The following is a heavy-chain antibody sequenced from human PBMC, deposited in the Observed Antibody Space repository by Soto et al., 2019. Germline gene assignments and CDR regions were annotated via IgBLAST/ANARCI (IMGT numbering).Heavy chain of an antibody. CDR3: ARDRIQLRLGKYSFNAMDV. CDR1: GGTFSDFA. V-gene: IGHV1-69*06. CDR2: IVPRFGSP. D-gene: IGHD3-16*01. J-gene: IGHJ6*02. Sequence: QVQLVQSGAEMRKPGSSLRVSCKASGGTFSDFAFSWVRQAPGQGLEWMGGIVPRFGSPNYAQKFGGRVTITADTSTSTVYIGLSSLRFDDTAVYFCARDRIQLRLGKYSFNAMDVWGQGTTITVSS.